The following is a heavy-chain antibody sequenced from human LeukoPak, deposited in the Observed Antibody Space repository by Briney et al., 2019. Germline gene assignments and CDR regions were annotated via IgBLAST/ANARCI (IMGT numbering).Heavy chain of an antibody. CDR2: ISGSGGST. Sequence: GGSLRLSCAASGFTFSNYAMNWVRQAPGKGLEWVSGISGSGGSTYYADSVKGRFTISRDNAKNSLYLQMNSLRAEDTAVYYCAELGITMIGGVWGKGTTVTISS. D-gene: IGHD3-10*02. CDR1: GFTFSNYA. CDR3: AELGITMIGGV. J-gene: IGHJ6*04. V-gene: IGHV3-23*01.